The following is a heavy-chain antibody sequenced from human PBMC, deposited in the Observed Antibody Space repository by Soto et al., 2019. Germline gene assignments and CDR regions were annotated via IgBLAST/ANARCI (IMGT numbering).Heavy chain of an antibody. D-gene: IGHD6-13*01. CDR1: GGTFSSYA. CDR2: IIPIFGTA. J-gene: IGHJ6*02. CDR3: ARGLGSSWYSPYYYYGMDV. Sequence: SVKVSCKASGGTFSSYAISWVRQAPGQGLEWMGGIIPIFGTASYAQKFQGRVTMTRDTSTSTVYMELSSLRSEDTAVYYCARGLGSSWYSPYYYYGMDVWGQGTTVTVSS. V-gene: IGHV1-69*05.